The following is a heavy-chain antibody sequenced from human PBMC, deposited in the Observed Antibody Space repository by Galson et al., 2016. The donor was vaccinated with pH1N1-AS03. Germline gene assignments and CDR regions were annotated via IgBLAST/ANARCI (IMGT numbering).Heavy chain of an antibody. CDR1: GFTFSSYA. V-gene: IGHV3-64*01. CDR3: ARGPVSYSNYWFPPPDY. CDR2: ISGNGYST. Sequence: SLRLSCAASGFTFSSYAMHWVRQAPGKGLEYVSAISGNGYSTYYANSVKRRFTISRDNSKSTLFLQMGSLKPEDRAVYYCARGPVSYSNYWFPPPDYWGQGTLVTVSS. D-gene: IGHD6-13*01. J-gene: IGHJ4*02.